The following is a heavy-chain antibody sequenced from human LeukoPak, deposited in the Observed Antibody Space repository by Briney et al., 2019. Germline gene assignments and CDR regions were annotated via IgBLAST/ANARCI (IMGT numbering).Heavy chain of an antibody. CDR2: IINSGERT. CDR3: ATDLGFFGN. D-gene: IGHD3-3*01. CDR1: EFTFSNYA. V-gene: IGHV3-23*01. J-gene: IGHJ4*02. Sequence: GGSPRLSCAASEFTFSNYAMTWVRRAPGKGLEWVSAIINSGERTYYADSVKGRFTISRDNSKNTLSLQMNSLRAEDTAVYYCATDLGFFGNWGQGTLVTVSS.